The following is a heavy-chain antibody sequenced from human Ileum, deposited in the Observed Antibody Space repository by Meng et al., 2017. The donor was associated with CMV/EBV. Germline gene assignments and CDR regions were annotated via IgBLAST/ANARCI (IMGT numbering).Heavy chain of an antibody. CDR2: INTNNGNT. J-gene: IGHJ4*02. CDR1: GYTFTSQG. Sequence: QDQHVQSGAEERKPGASVKVSCKASGYTFTSQGITWVRQAPGQGLEWMGWINTNNGNTKYAWKFQGRVTMTTDTSTSTGYMELRSLRYDDTAVYYCARGIDYWGQGTLVTVSS. CDR3: ARGIDY. V-gene: IGHV1-18*01.